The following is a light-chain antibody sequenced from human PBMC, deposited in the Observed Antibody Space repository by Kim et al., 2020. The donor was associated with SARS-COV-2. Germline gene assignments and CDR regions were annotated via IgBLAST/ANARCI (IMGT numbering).Light chain of an antibody. CDR3: QVWASSSDHWV. CDR2: YDS. CDR1: NIGSKS. J-gene: IGLJ3*02. V-gene: IGLV3-21*04. Sequence: SYELTQPPSVSVAPGKTARITCGGNNIGSKSVHWYQQKPGQAPVLVIYYDSDRPSGIPERFSGSNSGNTATLTISRVEAWDEADFYCQVWASSSDHWVFG.